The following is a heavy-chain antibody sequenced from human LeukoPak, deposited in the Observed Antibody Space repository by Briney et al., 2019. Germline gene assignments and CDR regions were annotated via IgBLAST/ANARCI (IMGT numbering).Heavy chain of an antibody. J-gene: IGHJ4*02. CDR1: GGSISSYY. CDR2: THYNGST. CDR3: ARGNAYNWRFDF. D-gene: IGHD1-1*01. V-gene: IGHV4-59*01. Sequence: SETLSLTCSVSGGSISSYYWNWIRQTPGKGLQWIGYTHYNGSTNYNPSLKSRVSISVDTSKNQFSLKLSSVTAADTALYYCARGNAYNWRFDFWGQGTLVTVSS.